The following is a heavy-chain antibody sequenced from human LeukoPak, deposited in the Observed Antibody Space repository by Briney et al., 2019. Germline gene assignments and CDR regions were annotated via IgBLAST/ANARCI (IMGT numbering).Heavy chain of an antibody. V-gene: IGHV3-21*01. D-gene: IGHD2-15*01. CDR2: ISSSSSYI. Sequence: GGSLRLSCAASGFTFSSYSMNWVRQAPGKGLEWVSSISSSSSYIYYADSVKGRFTISRDNAKNSLYLQMNSLRAEDTAVYYCARDLLNYYYYGMDXXXQGXXXTVSS. CDR1: GFTFSSYS. J-gene: IGHJ6*01. CDR3: ARDLLNYYYYGMDX.